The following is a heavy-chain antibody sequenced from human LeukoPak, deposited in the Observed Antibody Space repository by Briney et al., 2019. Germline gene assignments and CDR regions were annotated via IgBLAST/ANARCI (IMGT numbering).Heavy chain of an antibody. CDR2: IWFDGIRK. J-gene: IGHJ6*02. D-gene: IGHD6-13*01. CDR1: GFTFSNYG. CDR3: ARELIAAAGPGVYYYYGMDV. Sequence: PGRSLRLSCAASGFTFSNYGMHWVRQVPGKGLEWVAAIWFDGIRKYYADSVKGRLTISRDNSKNTLYLQMNSLRAEDTAVYYCARELIAAAGPGVYYYYGMDVWGQGTTVTVSS. V-gene: IGHV3-33*01.